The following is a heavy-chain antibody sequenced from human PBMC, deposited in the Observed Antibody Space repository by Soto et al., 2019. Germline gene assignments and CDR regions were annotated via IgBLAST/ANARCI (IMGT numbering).Heavy chain of an antibody. Sequence: GGSLRLSCAVSGFTFSSYSMNWVRQAPGKGLEWVSYISGSSGSIYYADSVKGRFTISRDNAKNSLYLQMNSLRDEDTAVYYCARSEDWNYNFLTYWGQGTLVTVSS. V-gene: IGHV3-48*02. CDR2: ISGSSGSI. CDR3: ARSEDWNYNFLTY. CDR1: GFTFSSYS. D-gene: IGHD1-7*01. J-gene: IGHJ4*02.